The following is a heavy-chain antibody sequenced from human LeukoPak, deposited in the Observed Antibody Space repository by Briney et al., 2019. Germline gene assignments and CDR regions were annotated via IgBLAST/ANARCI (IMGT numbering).Heavy chain of an antibody. V-gene: IGHV3-66*01. CDR2: IYGGGST. D-gene: IGHD6-13*01. J-gene: IGHJ4*02. CDR3: ARTGDSSSWYGNDY. Sequence: GGSLILSCAASGFTVSSNYMSWVRQAPGKGLEWVSVIYGGGSTYYADSVKGRFTISRDNSKNTLYLQMNSLRAEDTAVYYCARTGDSSSWYGNDYWGQGTLVTVSS. CDR1: GFTVSSNY.